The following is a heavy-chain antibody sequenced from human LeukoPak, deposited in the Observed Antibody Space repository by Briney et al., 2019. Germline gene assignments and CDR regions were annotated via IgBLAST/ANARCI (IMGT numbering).Heavy chain of an antibody. CDR1: GFSFNNYA. CDR3: GKDPNGNYVGAFSFQR. J-gene: IGHJ1*01. V-gene: IGHV3-23*01. Sequence: GGSLRLSCAASGFSFNNYAMVWVRQGPGKGLEWVSAIRGSGDGKYYADSVKGRFTISRDNSKNMLYLQMNSLRDDDTAVYYCGKDPNGNYVGAFSFQRWGQGTLVTVSS. D-gene: IGHD4-17*01. CDR2: IRGSGDGK.